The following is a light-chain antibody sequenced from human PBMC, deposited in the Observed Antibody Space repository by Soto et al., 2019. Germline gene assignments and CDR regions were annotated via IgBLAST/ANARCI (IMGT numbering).Light chain of an antibody. J-gene: IGKJ4*01. Sequence: DIQMTHSTYSLSASVGDRVTITCRASQSISTYLNWYQQKPGKAPNLLIYAASTLQSGVPSRFSGSGSETDFTLTISGLQPDDFEPYYFQQSYSTPLTFGGGTKVEIK. CDR1: QSISTY. CDR3: QQSYSTPLT. V-gene: IGKV1-39*01. CDR2: AAS.